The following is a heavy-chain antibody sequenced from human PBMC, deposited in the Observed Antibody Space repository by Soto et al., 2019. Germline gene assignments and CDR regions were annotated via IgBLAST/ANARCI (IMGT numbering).Heavy chain of an antibody. CDR3: TSEKGWRQSPLDS. CDR1: GFIFRNAW. Sequence: SLRLSCAASGFIFRNAWMSWVRQAPGKGLEWVGRIKSKSSGGTTDYAAPVEGRVTITRDDSKSILYLQMTSLTVEDTAVYFCTSEKGWRQSPLDSWGQGALVTVS. V-gene: IGHV3-15*01. J-gene: IGHJ5*01. CDR2: IKSKSSGGTT. D-gene: IGHD4-4*01.